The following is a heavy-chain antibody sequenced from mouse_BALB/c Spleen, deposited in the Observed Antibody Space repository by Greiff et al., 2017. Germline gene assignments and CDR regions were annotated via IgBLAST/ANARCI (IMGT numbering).Heavy chain of an antibody. CDR2: ISYDGSN. D-gene: IGHD4-1*01. CDR1: GYSITSGYF. Sequence: EVQLQESGPGLVKPSQSLSLTCSVTGYSITSGYFWTWNRQFPGNKLEWMGYISYDGSNNYNPSLKNRISITHDTSKNQFFLKLNSVTTEDTATYYCARDWDAMDYWGQGTSVTVSS. V-gene: IGHV3-6*02. J-gene: IGHJ4*01. CDR3: ARDWDAMDY.